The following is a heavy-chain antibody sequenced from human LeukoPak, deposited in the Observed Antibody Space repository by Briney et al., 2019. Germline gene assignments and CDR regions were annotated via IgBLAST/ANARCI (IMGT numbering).Heavy chain of an antibody. CDR3: AKDHDDYVWGSYRPIDY. Sequence: GGSLRLSCAASGFTFSSYAMSWVRQAPGKGLEWVSSISGSGGSTYYADSVKGRFTISRDNSKNTLYLQMNSLRAEDTAVYYCAKDHDDYVWGSYRPIDYWGQGTLVTVSS. D-gene: IGHD3-16*02. J-gene: IGHJ4*02. CDR2: ISGSGGST. V-gene: IGHV3-23*01. CDR1: GFTFSSYA.